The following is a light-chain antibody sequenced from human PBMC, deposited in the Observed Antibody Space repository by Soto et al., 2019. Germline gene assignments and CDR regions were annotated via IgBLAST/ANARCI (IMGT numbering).Light chain of an antibody. CDR2: DVN. V-gene: IGLV2-14*03. CDR1: SSDIGAYNF. Sequence: QSALTQPASVSGSPGQSITISCTGTSSDIGAYNFVSWYQQHPGKAPKLMLYDVNIRPSGVSNRFSGSKSGNTASLTISGVQTEDEAEYYCTSWTTSTTMRFGGGTKVTVL. J-gene: IGLJ2*01. CDR3: TSWTTSTTMR.